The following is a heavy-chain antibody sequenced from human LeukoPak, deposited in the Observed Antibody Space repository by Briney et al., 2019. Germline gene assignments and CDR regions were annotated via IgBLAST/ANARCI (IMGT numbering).Heavy chain of an antibody. CDR1: GYTFTSYG. CDR2: ISAYNGNT. Sequence: ASVKVSWKASGYTFTSYGVSWVRQAPGQGLEWLGWISAYNGNTYYVQKLQGRVTMTTDTSTSTAYMELRSLRSDDTAVYYCARDLSSSPHYFDYWGQGTLVTVSS. D-gene: IGHD6-19*01. V-gene: IGHV1-18*01. J-gene: IGHJ4*02. CDR3: ARDLSSSPHYFDY.